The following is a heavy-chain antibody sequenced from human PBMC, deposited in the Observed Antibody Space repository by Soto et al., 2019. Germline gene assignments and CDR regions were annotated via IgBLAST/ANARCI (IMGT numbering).Heavy chain of an antibody. CDR2: ISSSSSYI. Sequence: EVQLVESGGGLVMPGGSLRLSCAASGFTFNNYSLNWVRQAPGKGLEWVSCISSSSSYIYYADSVKGRFTISRDNAKNSLYLQMNSRRAEDTAVYYCARDGIEVGGRIYYYGMAVWGHGTTVTVSS. J-gene: IGHJ6*02. CDR3: ARDGIEVGGRIYYYGMAV. D-gene: IGHD2-15*01. V-gene: IGHV3-21*01. CDR1: GFTFNNYS.